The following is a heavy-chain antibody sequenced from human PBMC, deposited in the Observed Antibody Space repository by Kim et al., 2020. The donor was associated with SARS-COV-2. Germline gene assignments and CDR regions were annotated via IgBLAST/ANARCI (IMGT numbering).Heavy chain of an antibody. V-gene: IGHV3-74*01. D-gene: IGHD2-2*01. CDR3: ARSSSTSCPCYYMDV. CDR2: ISSDGITT. J-gene: IGHJ6*03. Sequence: GGSLRLSCAASGFTFSTYWMYWVRQAPGKGLVWVSRISSDGITTNYADSVKGRFTISRDNAKNTLYLQMDSLRAEDTAVYYCARSSSTSCPCYYMDVWGKGTTVTV. CDR1: GFTFSTYW.